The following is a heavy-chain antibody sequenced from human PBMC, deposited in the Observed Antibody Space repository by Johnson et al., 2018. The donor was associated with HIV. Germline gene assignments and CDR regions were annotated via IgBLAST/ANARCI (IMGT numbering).Heavy chain of an antibody. V-gene: IGHV3-30*18. CDR2: ISYDGSHK. CDR1: GSTFSSYG. CDR3: AKPPSMGADAFDI. D-gene: IGHD3-16*01. Sequence: QVQLVESGGGVVQPGRSLRLSCAASGSTFSSYGMHWVRQAPGQGLEWLAVISYDGSHKYYADSVTGRFTLSRDNSKNTLYLKMNSLGPEDTAVYYCAKPPSMGADAFDIWGQGTMVTVSS. J-gene: IGHJ3*02.